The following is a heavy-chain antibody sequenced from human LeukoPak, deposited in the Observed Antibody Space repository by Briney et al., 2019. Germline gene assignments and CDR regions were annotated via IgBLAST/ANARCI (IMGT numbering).Heavy chain of an antibody. Sequence: ASVKVSCKVSGYTLTELSMHWVRQAPGKGLEWMGGFDPGDGETIYAQKLQGRVTMTTDTSTSTAYMELRSLRSDDTAVYYCARATVVVAAPTTYWGQGTLVTVSS. V-gene: IGHV1-24*01. J-gene: IGHJ4*02. CDR3: ARATVVVAAPTTY. D-gene: IGHD2-15*01. CDR1: GYTLTELS. CDR2: FDPGDGET.